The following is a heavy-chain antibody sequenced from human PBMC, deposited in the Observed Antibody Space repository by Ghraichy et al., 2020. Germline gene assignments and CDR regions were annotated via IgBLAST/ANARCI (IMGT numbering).Heavy chain of an antibody. V-gene: IGHV3-48*03. CDR2: IGGSGTTT. CDR1: GFDFSSFD. CDR3: ARDLLGSCHSH. Sequence: LSLTCEASGFDFSSFDINWVRQAPGKGLDWISYIGGSGTTTFYSDSVKGRFTISRDNAKNSLYLQMNNLSAEDTAVYSSARDLLGSCHSHWGQGTLVPVSS. J-gene: IGHJ4*02. D-gene: IGHD2-15*01.